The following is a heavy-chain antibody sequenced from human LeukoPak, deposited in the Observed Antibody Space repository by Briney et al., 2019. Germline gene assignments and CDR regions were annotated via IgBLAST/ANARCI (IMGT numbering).Heavy chain of an antibody. CDR1: GFNLRYAW. V-gene: IGHV3-15*01. CDR2: IKSKIDGGTI. J-gene: IGHJ4*02. D-gene: IGHD2-15*01. CDR3: TSRRQDGW. Sequence: GGSLRLPCLASGFNLRYAWMGWVPPATRKGLDWVGRIKSKIDGGTIDYAAPVKGRFTISRDDSIDSVYLKMESLKADDTAGYYCTSRRQDGWWGQGTLVTVSS.